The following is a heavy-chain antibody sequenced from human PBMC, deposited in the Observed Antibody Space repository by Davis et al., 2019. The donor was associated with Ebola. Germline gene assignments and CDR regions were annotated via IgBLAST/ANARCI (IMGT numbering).Heavy chain of an antibody. CDR2: ISWNSGSI. V-gene: IGHV3-9*01. CDR1: GFTFSSYA. J-gene: IGHJ6*02. D-gene: IGHD3-10*01. Sequence: SLKISCAASGFTFSSYAMHWVRQAPGKGLEWVSGISWNSGSIGYADSVKGRFTISRDNAKNSLYLQMNSLRAEDTAVYYCARGGLLWFGELPYGMDVWGQGTLVTVSS. CDR3: ARGGLLWFGELPYGMDV.